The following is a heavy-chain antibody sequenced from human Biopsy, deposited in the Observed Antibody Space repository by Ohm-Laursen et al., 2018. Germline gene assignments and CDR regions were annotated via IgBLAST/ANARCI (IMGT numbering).Heavy chain of an antibody. V-gene: IGHV1-24*01. J-gene: IGHJ3*01. CDR2: SDPEDGQT. CDR1: GYTLVELS. CDR3: ATDMGGREIPNYYAFDL. Sequence: AASVKVSCKVSGYTLVELSMHWVRQAPGKGLEWMGMSDPEDGQTIYAQNFQGRLTMTDDTSTDTAYMELSSLRSDDTAVYFCATDMGGREIPNYYAFDLWGQGTKVTVSS. D-gene: IGHD3-22*01.